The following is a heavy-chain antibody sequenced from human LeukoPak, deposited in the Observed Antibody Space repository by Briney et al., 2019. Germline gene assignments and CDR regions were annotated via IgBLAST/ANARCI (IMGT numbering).Heavy chain of an antibody. D-gene: IGHD3-16*01. V-gene: IGHV3-48*03. J-gene: IGHJ3*02. CDR3: ATIPAGGAYDI. CDR1: GFTFSSYE. CDR2: ISSSGSTI. Sequence: PGGSLRLSCAASGFTFSSYELNWVRQAPGKGLEWVSYISSSGSTIYYADSVKGRFTISRDNAKNSLYLQMNSLRAEDTAVYYCATIPAGGAYDIWGQGTMVTLSS.